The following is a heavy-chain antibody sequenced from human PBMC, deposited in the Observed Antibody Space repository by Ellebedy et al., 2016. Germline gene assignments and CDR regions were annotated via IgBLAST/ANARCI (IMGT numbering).Heavy chain of an antibody. Sequence: GESLKISCAVSGFTFTSYSMKWVRQTPGKGLEWVSYISPTSGSTIYYADSVKGRFTISRDNAKNSLYLQMNSLRAEDTAVYYCARDDSGRFDYWGQGTLVTVSS. D-gene: IGHD6-19*01. CDR3: ARDDSGRFDY. CDR1: GFTFTSYS. CDR2: ISPTSGSTI. V-gene: IGHV3-48*01. J-gene: IGHJ4*02.